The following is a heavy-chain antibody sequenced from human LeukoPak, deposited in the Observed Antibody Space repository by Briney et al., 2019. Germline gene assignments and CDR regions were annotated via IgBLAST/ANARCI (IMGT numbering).Heavy chain of an antibody. CDR3: ARDFGWLSGFDN. CDR2: ISYDGTNK. Sequence: GSLRLSCAASGFTFSSYAIHWVRQAPGKGLEWVAIISYDGTNKYYADSVRGRFTISRDNSKNTLYLQMNSLRAEDTAVYYCARDFGWLSGFDNWGQGTLVTVSS. V-gene: IGHV3-30-3*01. J-gene: IGHJ4*02. D-gene: IGHD3-9*01. CDR1: GFTFSSYA.